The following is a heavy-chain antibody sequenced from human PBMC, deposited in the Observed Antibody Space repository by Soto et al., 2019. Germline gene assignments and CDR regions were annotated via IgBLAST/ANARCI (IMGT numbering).Heavy chain of an antibody. D-gene: IGHD2-2*01. CDR3: VRGDPGACMSPSCRDVFVP. J-gene: IGHJ3*01. V-gene: IGHV4-30-4*01. Sequence: QVQLQESGPGLVKPSQTLSLTCTVSGGSISSGDYYWNWIRQPPGKGLEWIGSIYYSGSTYYSPSLKSRVTISVGTSKTQCPRKLSSVTAAATAFYYCVRGDPGACMSPSCRDVFVPWGRGTMVAVSS. CDR1: GGSISSGDYY. CDR2: IYYSGST.